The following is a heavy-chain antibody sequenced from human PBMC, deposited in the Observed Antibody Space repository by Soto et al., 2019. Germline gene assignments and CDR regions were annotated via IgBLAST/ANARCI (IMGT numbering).Heavy chain of an antibody. D-gene: IGHD2-15*01. Sequence: QVQLVQSGAGVRKPGSSVKVSCKAPGGTFTSYAISWVRQAPGQGLEWMGGIIPTFGTANYAQKFQGRVTITADESTSTAYMELSSLRSEDTAVYYCAGTIVVVAATFDYWGQGTLVTVSS. CDR3: AGTIVVVAATFDY. CDR1: GGTFTSYA. J-gene: IGHJ4*02. CDR2: IIPTFGTA. V-gene: IGHV1-69*12.